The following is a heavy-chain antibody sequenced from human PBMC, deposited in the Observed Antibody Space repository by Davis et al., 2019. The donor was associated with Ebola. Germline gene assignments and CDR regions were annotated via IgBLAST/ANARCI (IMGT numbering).Heavy chain of an antibody. CDR2: ISWNSGSI. D-gene: IGHD1-7*01. Sequence: SLKISCAASGFTFDYYAMHWVRQAPGKGLEWVSGISWNSGSIGYADSVKGRFTISRDNAKNSLYLQMNSLRAEDTALYYCARSITGTYNWFDPWGQGTLVTVSS. CDR3: ARSITGTYNWFDP. J-gene: IGHJ5*02. CDR1: GFTFDYYA. V-gene: IGHV3-9*01.